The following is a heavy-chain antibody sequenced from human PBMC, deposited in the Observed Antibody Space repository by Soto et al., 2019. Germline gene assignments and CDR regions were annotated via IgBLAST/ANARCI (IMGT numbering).Heavy chain of an antibody. CDR3: AKDMNDFWSGYGLYYYMDV. Sequence: GGSLRLSCAASGFTFSSYAMSWVRQAPGKGLEWVSGISGSGGSTYYADSVKGRFTISRDNSKNTLYLQMNSLRAEDTAVYYCAKDMNDFWSGYGLYYYMDVWGKGTTVTVSS. CDR2: ISGSGGST. CDR1: GFTFSSYA. D-gene: IGHD3-3*01. J-gene: IGHJ6*03. V-gene: IGHV3-23*01.